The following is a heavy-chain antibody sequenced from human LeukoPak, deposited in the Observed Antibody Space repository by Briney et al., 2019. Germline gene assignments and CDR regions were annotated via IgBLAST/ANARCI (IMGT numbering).Heavy chain of an antibody. CDR1: GFTFSSYS. Sequence: GGSLRLSCAASGFTFSSYSMNWVRQAPGKGLEWVAFIWFDGSNKYYADSVKGRFTISRDTSKNTLYLQMNSLRAEDTAVYYCARNLHGGRDAFGIWGQGTMVTVSS. D-gene: IGHD4-23*01. CDR3: ARNLHGGRDAFGI. V-gene: IGHV3-33*08. CDR2: IWFDGSNK. J-gene: IGHJ3*02.